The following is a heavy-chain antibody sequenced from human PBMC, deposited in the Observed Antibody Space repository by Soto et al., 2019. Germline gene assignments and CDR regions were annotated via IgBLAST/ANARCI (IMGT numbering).Heavy chain of an antibody. Sequence: SETLSLTCTVSGGSISSSSYYWGWIRQPPGKGLEWIGSIYYSGSTYYNPSLKSRVTISVDTSKNQFSLKLSSVTAADTAVYYCASENGDREAYWGQGTLVTVSS. CDR2: IYYSGST. CDR1: GGSISSSSYY. J-gene: IGHJ4*02. CDR3: ASENGDREAY. D-gene: IGHD7-27*01. V-gene: IGHV4-39*07.